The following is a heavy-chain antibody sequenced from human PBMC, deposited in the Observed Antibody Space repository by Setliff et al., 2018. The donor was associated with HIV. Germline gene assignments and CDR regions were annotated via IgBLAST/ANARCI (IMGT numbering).Heavy chain of an antibody. J-gene: IGHJ5*02. V-gene: IGHV3-23*01. CDR2: ISGSGGST. Sequence: LRLSCAASGFTFSSYAMTWVRQAPGKGLEWVSAISGSGGSTYYADSVKGRFIISRDNSKNTLYLQMNSLRAQDTAIYYCAKDPRGSMVRGLINYFDPWGQGTLVTVSS. CDR1: GFTFSSYA. CDR3: AKDPRGSMVRGLINYFDP. D-gene: IGHD3-10*01.